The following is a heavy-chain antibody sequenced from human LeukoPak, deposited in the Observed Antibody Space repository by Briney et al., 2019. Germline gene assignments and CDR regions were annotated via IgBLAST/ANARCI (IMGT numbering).Heavy chain of an antibody. J-gene: IGHJ3*02. Sequence: SETLSLTCTVSGGSISSPNYYWGWIRQPPGKGLEWIGYINYRVGTPYNPYFESRVTISKATSIYQFSLAITSVTAADTAVYYCAREVDAVTASADAFDIWGQGTMVTVSS. D-gene: IGHD2-21*02. CDR2: INYRVGT. V-gene: IGHV4-30-4*01. CDR1: GGSISSPNYY. CDR3: AREVDAVTASADAFDI.